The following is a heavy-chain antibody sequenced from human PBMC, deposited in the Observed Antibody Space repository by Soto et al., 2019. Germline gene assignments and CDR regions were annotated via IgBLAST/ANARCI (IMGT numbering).Heavy chain of an antibody. J-gene: IGHJ3*02. Sequence: SVKVSCKDSVFTFTSSAVQWVRQARGQRLEWIGWIVVGSGNTNYAQKFQERVTITRDMSTSTAYMELSSLRSEDTAVYYCAAGASGYCSGGSCYHLDIWGQGTMVTVSS. CDR1: VFTFTSSA. CDR2: IVVGSGNT. D-gene: IGHD2-15*01. V-gene: IGHV1-58*01. CDR3: AAGASGYCSGGSCYHLDI.